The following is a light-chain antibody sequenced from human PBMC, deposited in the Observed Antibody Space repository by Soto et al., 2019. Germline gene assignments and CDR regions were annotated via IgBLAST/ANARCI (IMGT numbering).Light chain of an antibody. Sequence: QSALTQPASVSGSPGQSIAISCTGTSCDVGGYNYVSWYQQHPGKAPKLMIYDVTTRPSGVSNRFSGSKSGNTAALTISGLQAEDEADYYCSSYTSDTTGVFGTGTKLTVL. V-gene: IGLV2-14*03. J-gene: IGLJ1*01. CDR2: DVT. CDR3: SSYTSDTTGV. CDR1: SCDVGGYNY.